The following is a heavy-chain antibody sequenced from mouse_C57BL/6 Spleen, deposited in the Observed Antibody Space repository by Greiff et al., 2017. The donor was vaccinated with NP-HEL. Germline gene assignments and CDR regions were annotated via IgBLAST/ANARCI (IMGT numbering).Heavy chain of an antibody. V-gene: IGHV1-62-2*01. Sequence: QVQLQQSGAELVKPGASVKLSCKASGYTFTEYTIHWVKQRSGQGLEWIGWFYPGSGSIKYNEKFKDKATLTADKSSSTVYMELSRLTSEDSAVYFCARHEDRDYGSRGHWYFDVWGTGTTVTVSS. CDR2: FYPGSGSI. CDR1: GYTFTEYT. J-gene: IGHJ1*03. CDR3: ARHEDRDYGSRGHWYFDV. D-gene: IGHD1-1*01.